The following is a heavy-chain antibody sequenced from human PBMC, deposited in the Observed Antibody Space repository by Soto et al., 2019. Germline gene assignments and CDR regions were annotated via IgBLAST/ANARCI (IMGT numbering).Heavy chain of an antibody. V-gene: IGHV4-59*01. D-gene: IGHD2-15*01. CDR3: ARGIYCSGGRCLDY. J-gene: IGHJ4*02. CDR2: IYYSGST. Sequence: SETLSLTCTVSGCSISSYYWSWIRQPPGEGLEWIGYIYYSGSTNYNPSLKSRVTISVDTSKNQFSLKMRSVTAADTAVYYCARGIYCSGGRCLDYWGQGTLVTVSS. CDR1: GCSISSYY.